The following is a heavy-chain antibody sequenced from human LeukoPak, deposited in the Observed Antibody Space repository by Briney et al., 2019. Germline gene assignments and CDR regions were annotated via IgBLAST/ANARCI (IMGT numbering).Heavy chain of an antibody. CDR1: GGSISSYY. J-gene: IGHJ6*02. CDR2: IYTIGST. CDR3: AREAPAKSHSSSWPPPGPYYYYGMDV. D-gene: IGHD6-13*01. V-gene: IGHV4-4*07. Sequence: SETLSLTCTVSGGSISSYYWSWIRQPARKGLEWIGRIYTIGSTNYNPSLTSRVTMSVDTSKNQFSLKLSSVTAADTAVYYCAREAPAKSHSSSWPPPGPYYYYGMDVWGQGTTVTVSS.